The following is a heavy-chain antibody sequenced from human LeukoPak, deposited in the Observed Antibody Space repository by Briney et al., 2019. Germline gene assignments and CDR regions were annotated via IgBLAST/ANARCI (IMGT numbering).Heavy chain of an antibody. J-gene: IGHJ4*02. Sequence: GGSLRLSCAASGFTFSSYAMSWVRQAPGKGLEWVSGLNGGGGSKYYADSVKGRFTISRDNSKNTMYLQMNSLRADDTAVYYCAKRAQYSSSCVDSWGQGTLVTVYS. CDR2: LNGGGGSK. V-gene: IGHV3-23*01. CDR3: AKRAQYSSSCVDS. D-gene: IGHD6-19*01. CDR1: GFTFSSYA.